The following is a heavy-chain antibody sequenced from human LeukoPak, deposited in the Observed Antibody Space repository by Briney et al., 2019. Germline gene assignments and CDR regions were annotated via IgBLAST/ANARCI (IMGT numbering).Heavy chain of an antibody. V-gene: IGHV1-18*01. CDR3: ATTVLDAFDI. CDR2: ISAYNGNT. CDR1: GYTFTSYG. Sequence: ASVKVSCKASGYTFTSYGISWVRQAPGQGLEWMGWISAYNGNTNYAQKFQGRVTITTDESTSTAYMELSSLRSEDTAVYYCATTVLDAFDIWGQGTMVTVSS. D-gene: IGHD4-17*01. J-gene: IGHJ3*02.